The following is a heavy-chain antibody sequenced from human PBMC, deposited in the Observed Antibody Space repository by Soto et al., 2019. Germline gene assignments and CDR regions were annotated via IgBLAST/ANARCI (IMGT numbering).Heavy chain of an antibody. CDR1: GFTFSNYG. CDR3: AKGDWFDP. V-gene: IGHV3-30*18. CDR2: ISYDGCNK. J-gene: IGHJ5*02. Sequence: QVQLVESGGGVVQPGRSLRLSCAASGFTFSNYGMHWVRQAPGKGLEWVAVISYDGCNKYYADSVKGRFSISRDNSKNTLYLQKNSLRAEDTGVYYCAKGDWFDPWGQGTLVTVSS.